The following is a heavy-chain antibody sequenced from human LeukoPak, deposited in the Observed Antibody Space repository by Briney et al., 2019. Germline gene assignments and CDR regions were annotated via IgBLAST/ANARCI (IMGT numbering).Heavy chain of an antibody. Sequence: PGGSLRLSCAASGFTFSIYNMNWVRQAPGKGLEWVSYISSSGSTICYADSVKGRFTISRDNAKNSLYLQMNSLRAEDTAVYYCARATNWGYAFDIWGQGTVVTVSS. D-gene: IGHD7-27*01. V-gene: IGHV3-48*04. CDR2: ISSSGSTI. CDR3: ARATNWGYAFDI. J-gene: IGHJ3*02. CDR1: GFTFSIYN.